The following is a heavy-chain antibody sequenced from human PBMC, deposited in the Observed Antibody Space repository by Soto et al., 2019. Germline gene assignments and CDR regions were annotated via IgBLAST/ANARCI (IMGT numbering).Heavy chain of an antibody. J-gene: IGHJ3*02. CDR1: GGSISSGGYY. Sequence: SETLSLTCTVSGGSISSGGYYWSWIRQHPGKGLEWIGYIYYSGSTYYNPSLKSRVTISVDTSKNQFSLELSSVTAADTAVYYCARALHSYGRHDAFDIWGQGTMVTVS. CDR3: ARALHSYGRHDAFDI. CDR2: IYYSGST. D-gene: IGHD5-18*01. V-gene: IGHV4-31*03.